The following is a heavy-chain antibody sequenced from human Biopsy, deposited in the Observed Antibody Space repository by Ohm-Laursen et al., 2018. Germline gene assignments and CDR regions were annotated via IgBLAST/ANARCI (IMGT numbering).Heavy chain of an antibody. J-gene: IGHJ4*02. CDR1: GGSIGSFF. V-gene: IGHV4-59*01. CDR3: ARVGVGAPSIDYFDS. CDR2: IYYSGST. Sequence: TLSLTCTVSGGSIGSFFWSWIRQPPGKGLEWIGYIYYSGSTNYNPSLKSRVTISVDRSKNHFSLELSSVTAADTAVYYCARVGVGAPSIDYFDSWGQGALVTVPS. D-gene: IGHD1-26*01.